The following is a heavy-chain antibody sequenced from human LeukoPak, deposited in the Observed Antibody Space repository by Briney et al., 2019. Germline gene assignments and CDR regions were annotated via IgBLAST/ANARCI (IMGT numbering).Heavy chain of an antibody. Sequence: SETLSLTCTVSGGSMSSYYWSWIRQPPGKGREWIGYIYYSGSTNYNPSLKSRVTISVDTSKKQFSLKLSSVTAADTAVYYCARRSYDSSYYFDYWGQGTLVTVSS. V-gene: IGHV4-59*01. D-gene: IGHD3-22*01. CDR1: GGSMSSYY. CDR2: IYYSGST. CDR3: ARRSYDSSYYFDY. J-gene: IGHJ4*02.